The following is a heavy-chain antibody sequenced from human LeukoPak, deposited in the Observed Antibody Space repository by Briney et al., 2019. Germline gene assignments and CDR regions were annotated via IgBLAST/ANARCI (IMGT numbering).Heavy chain of an antibody. J-gene: IGHJ4*02. Sequence: SVKVSCKASGGTFSSYATSWVRQAPGQGLEWMGGIIPIFGTANYAQKFQGRVTITADESTSTAYMELSSLRSEDTAVYYCARGDYRGWLQPHPHDYWGQGTLVTVSS. D-gene: IGHD5-24*01. CDR2: IIPIFGTA. CDR1: GGTFSSYA. CDR3: ARGDYRGWLQPHPHDY. V-gene: IGHV1-69*01.